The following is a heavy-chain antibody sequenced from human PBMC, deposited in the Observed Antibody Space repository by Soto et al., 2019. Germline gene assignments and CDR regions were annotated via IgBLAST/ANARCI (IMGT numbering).Heavy chain of an antibody. D-gene: IGHD2-8*01. CDR1: GYTFTSYA. CDR2: INAGNGNT. CDR3: ARSSLYCTNGVCYTSGDFDY. J-gene: IGHJ4*02. Sequence: GASVKVSCKASGYTFTSYAMHWVRQAPGQRLECMGWINAGNGNTKYSQKFQGRVTITRDTSASTAYMELSSLRSEDTAVYYCARSSLYCTNGVCYTSGDFDYWGQGTLVTVSS. V-gene: IGHV1-3*01.